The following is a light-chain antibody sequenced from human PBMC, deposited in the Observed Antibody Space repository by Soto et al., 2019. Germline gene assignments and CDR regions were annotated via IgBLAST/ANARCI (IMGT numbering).Light chain of an antibody. CDR2: EAT. CDR3: CSFAGSNSWV. Sequence: QSALTQPASVSGSPGQSITISCTGSSSDVGTYDLVSWYQHHPGAAPKLMIYEATRRPSGISNRFSGSKSGNTASLTISGLQAEDEADYYCCSFAGSNSWVFGGETKLTVL. V-gene: IGLV2-23*01. J-gene: IGLJ3*02. CDR1: SSDVGTYDL.